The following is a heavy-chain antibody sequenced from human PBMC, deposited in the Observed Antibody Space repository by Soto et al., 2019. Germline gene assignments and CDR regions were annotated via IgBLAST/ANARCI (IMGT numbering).Heavy chain of an antibody. D-gene: IGHD5-12*01. V-gene: IGHV5-10-1*01. Sequence: PGESLKISCKGSGYSFTSYWISWACQMPGKGLEWMGRIDPSDSYTNYSPSFQGHVTISADKSISTAYLQWSSLKASDTALYYCARRLGGGADAFDIWGKGTMVTVSS. CDR2: IDPSDSYT. J-gene: IGHJ3*02. CDR1: GYSFTSYW. CDR3: ARRLGGGADAFDI.